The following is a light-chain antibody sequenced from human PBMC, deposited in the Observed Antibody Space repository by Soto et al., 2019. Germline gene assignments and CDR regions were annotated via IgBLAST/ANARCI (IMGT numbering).Light chain of an antibody. CDR3: LLFISSATWA. CDR1: SGSVSTSYF. CDR2: NTG. Sequence: QAVVTQEPSVSVSPGGTVTITCALSSGSVSTSYFPRWYQQTPGQPPRTLIYNTGTCSSGVPDRFSGSILGNKAALTITGAQAADEAEYFCLLFISSATWAFGGGTKVTVL. J-gene: IGLJ2*01. V-gene: IGLV8-61*01.